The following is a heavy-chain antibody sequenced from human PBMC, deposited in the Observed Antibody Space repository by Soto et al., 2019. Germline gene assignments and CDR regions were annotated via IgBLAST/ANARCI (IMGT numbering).Heavy chain of an antibody. J-gene: IGHJ4*02. CDR2: ISYDGSNK. Sequence: QVQLVESGGGVVQPGRSLRLSCAASGFTFSSYDMHWVRQAPGKGLEWVAVISYDGSNKYYAYSVKGRFTISRDTAKNTHYLQMNSLRPEDTAVYYCAKGPGDSSGWIVDYWGQGTLVTVSS. V-gene: IGHV3-30*18. CDR3: AKGPGDSSGWIVDY. D-gene: IGHD6-19*01. CDR1: GFTFSSYD.